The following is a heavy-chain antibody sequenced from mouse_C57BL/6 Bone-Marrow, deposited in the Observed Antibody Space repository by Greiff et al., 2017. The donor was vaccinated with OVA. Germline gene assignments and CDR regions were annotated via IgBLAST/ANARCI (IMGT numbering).Heavy chain of an antibody. CDR1: GYTFTSYW. D-gene: IGHD1-1*01. V-gene: IGHV1-50*01. Sequence: QVQLQQPGAELVKPGASVKLSCKASGYTFTSYWMQWVKQRPGQGLEWIGEIDPSDSYTNYNQKFKGKATLTVATSSSTAYMQLSSLTSEDSAVYYCARSGSTVVPDWYFDVWGTGTTVTVSS. CDR3: ARSGSTVVPDWYFDV. CDR2: IDPSDSYT. J-gene: IGHJ1*03.